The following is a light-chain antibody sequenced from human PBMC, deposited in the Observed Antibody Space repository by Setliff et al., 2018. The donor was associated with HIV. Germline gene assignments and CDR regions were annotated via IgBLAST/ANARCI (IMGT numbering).Light chain of an antibody. Sequence: QSALTQPPSASGTPGQRVTISCSGSSSNIGRNYVYWYQQLPGTTPKLLIYRNNQRPSGVPDRFSGSKSGTSASLAISGLRSEDEADYYCAAWDNSLSGSYVFGTGTRSPS. CDR3: AAWDNSLSGSYV. J-gene: IGLJ1*01. CDR1: SSNIGRNY. CDR2: RNN. V-gene: IGLV1-47*01.